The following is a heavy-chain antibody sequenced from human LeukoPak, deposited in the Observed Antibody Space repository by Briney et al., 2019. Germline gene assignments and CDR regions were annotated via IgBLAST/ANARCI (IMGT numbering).Heavy chain of an antibody. D-gene: IGHD3-22*01. CDR2: ISGSGGST. V-gene: IGHV3-23*01. CDR3: AKDRWVTTMIGSAFDI. CDR1: GFPFSSYA. J-gene: IGHJ3*02. Sequence: GGSLRLSSAASGFPFSSYAMSWVRQAPGKGLEWVSAISGSGGSTYYADSVKGRFTISRDNSKNTLYLQMNSPRAEDTAVYYCAKDRWVTTMIGSAFDIWGQGTMVTVSS.